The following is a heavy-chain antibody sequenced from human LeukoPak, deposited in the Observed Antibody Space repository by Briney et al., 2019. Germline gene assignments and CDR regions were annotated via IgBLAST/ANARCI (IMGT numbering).Heavy chain of an antibody. Sequence: SVKVSCKASGYTFTSYYLHWVRQAPGQGLEWMGGIIPIFGTANYAQKFQGRVTITADKFTSTAYMELSSLRSEDTAVYYCASSISAGATTWYYFDYWGQGTLVTVSS. J-gene: IGHJ4*02. V-gene: IGHV1-69*06. CDR2: IIPIFGTA. CDR3: ASSISAGATTWYYFDY. D-gene: IGHD1-26*01. CDR1: GYTFTSYY.